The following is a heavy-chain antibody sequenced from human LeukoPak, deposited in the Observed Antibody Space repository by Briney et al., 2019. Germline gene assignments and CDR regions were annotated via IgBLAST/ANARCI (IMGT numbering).Heavy chain of an antibody. CDR1: GFTFSNYW. V-gene: IGHV3-7*01. J-gene: IGHJ4*02. Sequence: PGGSLRLSCAASGFTFSNYWMSWVRQAPGKGLEWAANIKQDGSEKYYVDSVKGRFTISRDNAKNSLYLQMNSLRAEDTAVYYCARLIVGAIDYWGXXTLVTVSS. D-gene: IGHD1-26*01. CDR3: ARLIVGAIDY. CDR2: IKQDGSEK.